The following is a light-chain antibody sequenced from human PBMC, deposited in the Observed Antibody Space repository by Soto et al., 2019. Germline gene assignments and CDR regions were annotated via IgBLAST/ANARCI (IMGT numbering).Light chain of an antibody. CDR1: SSDVGGYNS. CDR3: SSYTSGSTLV. V-gene: IGLV2-14*03. J-gene: IGLJ2*01. CDR2: DVS. Sequence: SALTQPASVSGSPGQSITISCTGTSSDVGGYNSVSWYQQHPGKAPKLMIYDVSNRPSGVSNRFSGSKSGNTASLTISGLQAEDEADYYCSSYTSGSTLVFGGGTKLTVL.